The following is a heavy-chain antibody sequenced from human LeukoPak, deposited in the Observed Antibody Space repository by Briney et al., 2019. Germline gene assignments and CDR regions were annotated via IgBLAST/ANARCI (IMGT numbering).Heavy chain of an antibody. J-gene: IGHJ6*03. CDR1: GGSISSYY. D-gene: IGHD6-6*01. CDR3: ARDLLIAAQSPYYYYYYMDV. Sequence: SETLSLTCTVSGGSISSYYWSWIRQPPGKGLEWIGYIYYSGSTNYKPSLKSRVTISVDTPKQQFSLKLSSVTAADTAVYYCARDLLIAAQSPYYYYYYMDVWGKGTTVTVSS. CDR2: IYYSGST. V-gene: IGHV4-59*01.